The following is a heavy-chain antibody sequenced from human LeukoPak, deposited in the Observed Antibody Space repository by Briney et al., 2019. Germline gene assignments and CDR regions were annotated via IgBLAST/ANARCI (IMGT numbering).Heavy chain of an antibody. CDR3: ASSGQCTNGLCRDGGYMDV. CDR2: IYYSGST. D-gene: IGHD2-8*01. CDR1: GVSISSYY. Sequence: SETLSLTCTVSGVSISSYYWSWIRQPPGKGLEWIGYIYYSGSTKYNPSLKSRVTISVDTSKNQFSLRLSSVTAADTAVYYCASSGQCTNGLCRDGGYMDVWGKGTTVTVSS. V-gene: IGHV4-59*01. J-gene: IGHJ6*03.